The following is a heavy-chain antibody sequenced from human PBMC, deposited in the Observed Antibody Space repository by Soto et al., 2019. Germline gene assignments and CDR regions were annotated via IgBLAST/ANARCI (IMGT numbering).Heavy chain of an antibody. J-gene: IGHJ5*02. CDR1: GFTFSTYT. CDR2: ISGSGVST. V-gene: IGHV3-23*01. D-gene: IGHD6-19*01. CDR3: GKGQASIAVDWFDP. Sequence: EVQLLESGGGLVQPGGSLRLSCAASGFTFSTYTMTWVRQAPGKGLEWVSAISGSGVSTHYADSVKGRFTISRDNSKNTPDLQMNSLRAEDTAVYYCGKGQASIAVDWFDPWGQGTLVTVSS.